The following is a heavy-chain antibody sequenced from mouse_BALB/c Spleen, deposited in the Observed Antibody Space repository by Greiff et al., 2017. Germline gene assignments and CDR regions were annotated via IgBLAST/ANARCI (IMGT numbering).Heavy chain of an antibody. CDR3: ARNGNYEDYYAMDD. D-gene: IGHD2-1*01. V-gene: IGHV1-54*01. CDR1: GYAFTNYL. CDR2: INPGSGGT. J-gene: IGHJ4*01. Sequence: QVQLQQSGAELVRPGTSVKVSCKASGYAFTNYLIEWVKQRPGQGLEWIGVINPGSGGTNYNEKFKGKATLTADKSSSTAHMQLSSLTSDDSAVYCCARNGNYEDYYAMDDWGQGTSVTVSS.